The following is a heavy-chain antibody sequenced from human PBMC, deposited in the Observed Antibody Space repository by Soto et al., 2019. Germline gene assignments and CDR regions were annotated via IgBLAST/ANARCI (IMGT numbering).Heavy chain of an antibody. D-gene: IGHD2-15*01. J-gene: IGHJ4*02. CDR2: ISGSGGST. V-gene: IGHV3-23*01. CDR3: AKVPAGYCSGGSCHD. Sequence: EVQLLESGGGLVQPGGSLRLSCAASGFTFSSYAMSWVRQAPGKGLEWVSAISGSGGSTYYADSVKGRFTISRDNSKNTLYLQMNRLRAEDTAVYYCAKVPAGYCSGGSCHDWGQGTLVTVSS. CDR1: GFTFSSYA.